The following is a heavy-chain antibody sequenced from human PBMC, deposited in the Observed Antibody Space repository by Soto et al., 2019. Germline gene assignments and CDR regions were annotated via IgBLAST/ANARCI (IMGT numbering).Heavy chain of an antibody. Sequence: PSETLSLTCTVSGGSISSSSYYWGWIRQPPGKGLEWIGSIYYSGSTYYNPSLKSRVTISVDTSKNQFSLKLSSVTAADTAVYYCARLGWGDFWSSYYTGLDYWGQGTLVTVSS. J-gene: IGHJ4*02. CDR1: GGSISSSSYY. CDR3: ARLGWGDFWSSYYTGLDY. D-gene: IGHD3-3*01. V-gene: IGHV4-39*01. CDR2: IYYSGST.